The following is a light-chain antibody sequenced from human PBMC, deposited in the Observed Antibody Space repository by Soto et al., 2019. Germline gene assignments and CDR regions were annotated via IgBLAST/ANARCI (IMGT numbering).Light chain of an antibody. J-gene: IGKJ4*01. CDR3: LHQYSYPLT. V-gene: IGKV1-17*01. CDR1: QGIRND. Sequence: DIPMTQFPSSLSASVGDRVTITCRASQGIRNDLGWYQQKQGKAPKRLIYAASSLQSGVPSRFSGSGSGTELTIKISSLQPEDVETYDGLHQYSYPLTFGGGTKVDIK. CDR2: AAS.